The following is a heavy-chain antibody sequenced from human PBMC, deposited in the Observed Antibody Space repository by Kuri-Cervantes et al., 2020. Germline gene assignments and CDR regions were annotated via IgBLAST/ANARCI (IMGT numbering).Heavy chain of an antibody. CDR1: GYTFTSYG. J-gene: IGHJ4*02. V-gene: IGHV1-18*01. CDR3: ARDVKRYSSGRAPFDY. D-gene: IGHD6-19*01. Sequence: ASVKVSCKASGYTFTSYGISWVRQAPGQGLEWMGWISAYNGNTNYAQKLQGRVTMTTDTSTSTAYMELRSLRSDDTAVYYCARDVKRYSSGRAPFDYWGQGTLVTVSS. CDR2: ISAYNGNT.